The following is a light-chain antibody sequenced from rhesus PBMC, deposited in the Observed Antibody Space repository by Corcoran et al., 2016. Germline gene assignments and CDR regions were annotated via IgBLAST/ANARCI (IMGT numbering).Light chain of an antibody. CDR1: QSISSW. J-gene: IGKJ3*01. CDR2: KAS. CDR3: RQYRSSPVT. V-gene: IGKV1-22*01. Sequence: DIQMTQSPSSLSASVGDTVTITCRASQSISSWLAWYQQKPGKAPQLLIHKASSLQSGVPSRFSGSGSGTDFTLTISSLQSRDFTTYYCRQYRSSPVTFGPGTKLDIK.